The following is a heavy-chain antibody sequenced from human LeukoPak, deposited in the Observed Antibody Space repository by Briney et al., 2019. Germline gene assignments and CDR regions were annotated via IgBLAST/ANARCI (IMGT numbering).Heavy chain of an antibody. CDR2: ISGSGDDT. CDR1: GFTFTDSY. CDR3: ASCGGSCYSGLQY. Sequence: GGSLRLSCAASGFTFTDSYMTWVRQAPGKGLEWLSYISGSGDDTNYADSVRGRFTISRDNAKNSLYLQMNSLRAEDTAVYYCASCGGSCYSGLQYWGQGTLVTVSS. V-gene: IGHV3-11*06. D-gene: IGHD2-15*01. J-gene: IGHJ4*02.